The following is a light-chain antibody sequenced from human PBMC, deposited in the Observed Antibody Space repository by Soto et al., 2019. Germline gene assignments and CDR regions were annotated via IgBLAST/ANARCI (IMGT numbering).Light chain of an antibody. J-gene: IGKJ5*01. CDR2: GAS. CDR3: QQYGSSPIT. Sequence: EIVMTQSPATLSVSPGEGATLSCGASQGVTSNYLAWYQQKPGQAPRLLIFGASSRATGIPDRFSGSGSGTDFTLTISRLEPEDFAVYYCQQYGSSPITFGQGTRLEIK. CDR1: QGVTSNY. V-gene: IGKV3-20*01.